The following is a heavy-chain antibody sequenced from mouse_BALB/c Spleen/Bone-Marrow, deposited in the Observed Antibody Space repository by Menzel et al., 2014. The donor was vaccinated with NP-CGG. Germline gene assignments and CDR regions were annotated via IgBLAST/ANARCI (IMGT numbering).Heavy chain of an antibody. Sequence: VKLMESGPGLVQPSQSLSITCTVSGFSLISYGVHWVRQSPGKGLEWLGVIWSGGSTDYNVAFISRLSISKDNSKSXVFFKMNTLQANHTAIYYCARRGLYGYDFDYWGQGTTLTVSS. CDR2: IWSGGST. CDR1: GFSLISYG. CDR3: ARRGLYGYDFDY. D-gene: IGHD2-2*01. J-gene: IGHJ2*01. V-gene: IGHV2-2*02.